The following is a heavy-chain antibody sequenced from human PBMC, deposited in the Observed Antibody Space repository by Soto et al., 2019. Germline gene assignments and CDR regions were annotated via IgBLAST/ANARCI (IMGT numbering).Heavy chain of an antibody. CDR3: NSFGELLYRYFDY. Sequence: VGSLRLSCAASGFTVSSNYMSWFRQAPGKGLEWVSVIYSGGSTYYADSVKGRFTISRDNSKNTLYLQMNSLRAEDTAVYYCNSFGELLYRYFDYWGQGTLVTVSS. J-gene: IGHJ4*02. CDR2: IYSGGST. V-gene: IGHV3-53*01. D-gene: IGHD3-10*01. CDR1: GFTVSSNY.